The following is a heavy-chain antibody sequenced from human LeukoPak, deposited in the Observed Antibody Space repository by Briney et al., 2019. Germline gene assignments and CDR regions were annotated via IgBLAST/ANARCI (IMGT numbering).Heavy chain of an antibody. V-gene: IGHV3-30*02. CDR1: GFTFSSYG. Sequence: GGSLRLSYAASGFTFSSYGMHWVRQAPGKGLEWVAFIRYDGSNKYYADSVKGRFTISRDNSKNTLYLQMNSLRAEDTAVYYCANSVVGARSFDYWGQGTLVTVSS. J-gene: IGHJ4*02. CDR2: IRYDGSNK. D-gene: IGHD2-15*01. CDR3: ANSVVGARSFDY.